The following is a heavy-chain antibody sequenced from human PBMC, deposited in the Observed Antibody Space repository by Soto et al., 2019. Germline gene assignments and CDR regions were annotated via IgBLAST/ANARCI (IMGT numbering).Heavy chain of an antibody. CDR3: ARSMYSTSAQLYYGMDV. J-gene: IGHJ6*02. CDR1: GYSIRSGYF. Sequence: SETLSLTCAVSGYSIRSGYFWGWIRQPPGKGLEWIGSMYHSGITYYNLSLKGRVTISVDTSKNQLSLKLSSATAADTAVYYCARSMYSTSAQLYYGMDVWGQGTTVTVSS. D-gene: IGHD6-6*01. CDR2: MYHSGIT. V-gene: IGHV4-38-2*01.